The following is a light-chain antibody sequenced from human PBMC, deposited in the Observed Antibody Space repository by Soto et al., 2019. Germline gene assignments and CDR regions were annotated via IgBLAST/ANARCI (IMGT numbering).Light chain of an antibody. CDR2: VNSDGSH. Sequence: QPVLTQSPAVSASLGASVKLTCTLSSGYSTYAIAWHQQQPEKGPRFLMKVNSDGSHSKGDGIPDRFSGSSSGTERYLTISNLQSEDEADYYCQTWGTAIVVFGGGTKVTVL. V-gene: IGLV4-69*01. CDR1: SGYSTYA. CDR3: QTWGTAIVV. J-gene: IGLJ2*01.